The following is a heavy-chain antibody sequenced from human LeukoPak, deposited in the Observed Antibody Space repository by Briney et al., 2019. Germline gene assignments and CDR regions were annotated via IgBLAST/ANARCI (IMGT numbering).Heavy chain of an antibody. V-gene: IGHV3-48*01. Sequence: GGSLRLSCAASGFTFSTYNMKWVRQAPGKGLEWVSSISTSSSTIYKADSVKGRFTISRDNAKNSLYLQMNSLRAEDTAVYYCASSVVEDSSGWYTGIFDYWGQGTLVTVSS. D-gene: IGHD6-19*01. CDR3: ASSVVEDSSGWYTGIFDY. J-gene: IGHJ4*02. CDR2: ISTSSSTI. CDR1: GFTFSTYN.